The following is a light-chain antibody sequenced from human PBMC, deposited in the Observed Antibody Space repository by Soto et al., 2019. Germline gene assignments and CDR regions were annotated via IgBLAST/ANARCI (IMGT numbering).Light chain of an antibody. CDR3: QYLNSYPLT. CDR1: QGISSY. V-gene: IGKV1-9*01. CDR2: VAS. J-gene: IGKJ4*01. Sequence: DIQLTQSPSFLSASVGDRVTITCRASQGISSYLAWYQQKPGKAPKHLIYVASTLQSGVPLRFSGSGSGTELTLTISSLQPEDFATYYCQYLNSYPLTFGGGTKVESK.